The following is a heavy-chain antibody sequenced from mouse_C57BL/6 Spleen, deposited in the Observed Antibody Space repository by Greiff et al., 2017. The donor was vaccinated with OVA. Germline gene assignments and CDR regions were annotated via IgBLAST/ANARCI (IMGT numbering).Heavy chain of an antibody. CDR2: ISSGSSTI. Sequence: EVQRVESGGGLVKPGGSLKLSCAASGFTFSDYGMHWVRQAPEKGLEWVAYISSGSSTIYYADTVKGRFTISRDNAKNTLFLQMTSLRSEDTAMYYCARPYYYGSTPYYFDYWGQGTTLTVSS. D-gene: IGHD1-1*01. CDR1: GFTFSDYG. V-gene: IGHV5-17*01. CDR3: ARPYYYGSTPYYFDY. J-gene: IGHJ2*01.